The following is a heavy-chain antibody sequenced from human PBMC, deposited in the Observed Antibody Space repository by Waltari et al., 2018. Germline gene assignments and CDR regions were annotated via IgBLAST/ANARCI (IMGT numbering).Heavy chain of an antibody. J-gene: IGHJ4*02. V-gene: IGHV3-30*02. CDR2: IRYDGSNK. CDR1: GFTFSSYG. CDR3: AKDRVVVAATATDY. Sequence: QVQLVESGGGVVQPGGSLRLSCAASGFTFSSYGMHWVRQAPGKGLEWVAFIRYDGSNKYYADSVKGRFTISRDNSKNTLYLQMNSRRAEDTAVYYCAKDRVVVAATATDYWGQGTLVTVSS. D-gene: IGHD2-15*01.